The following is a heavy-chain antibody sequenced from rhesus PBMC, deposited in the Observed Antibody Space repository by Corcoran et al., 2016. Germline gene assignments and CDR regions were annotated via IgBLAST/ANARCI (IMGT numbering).Heavy chain of an antibody. Sequence: QLQLQESGPGLVKPSETLSVTCAVSGGSISSSYWSWIRQAPGKGLEWIGYIYGSGSSTNYHPSLQSRVTLSVDTSKNQLSLKLSAVTAADTAVYYCASGFGYYYDSAPTGYFDLWGPGTPITISS. CDR3: ASGFGYYYDSAPTGYFDL. V-gene: IGHV4-169*02. J-gene: IGHJ2*01. CDR1: GGSISSSY. D-gene: IGHD3-28*01. CDR2: IYGSGSST.